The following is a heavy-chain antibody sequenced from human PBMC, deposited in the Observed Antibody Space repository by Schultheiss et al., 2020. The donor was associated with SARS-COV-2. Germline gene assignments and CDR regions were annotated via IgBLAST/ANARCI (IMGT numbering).Heavy chain of an antibody. CDR3: AREAPYCGGDCYSDY. CDR1: GFTFSSYW. CDR2: IKQDGSEK. J-gene: IGHJ4*02. V-gene: IGHV3-7*01. D-gene: IGHD2-21*02. Sequence: GGSLRLSCAASGFTFSSYWMSWVRQAPGKGLEWVANIKQDGSEKYYVDSVKGRFTISRDNAKNTLYLQMNSLRAEDTAVYYCAREAPYCGGDCYSDYWGQGTLVTVSS.